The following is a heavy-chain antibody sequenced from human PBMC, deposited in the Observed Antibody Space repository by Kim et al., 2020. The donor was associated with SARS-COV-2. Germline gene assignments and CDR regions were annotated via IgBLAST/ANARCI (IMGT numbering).Heavy chain of an antibody. CDR3: ASTFRIAARPDYRIDI. Sequence: GESLQISCKGSGYSFTSYWIGWVRQMPGKGLEWMGIIYPGDSDTRYSPSFQGQVTISADKSISTAYLQWSSLKASDTAMYYCASTFRIAARPDYRIDIWGQGTMVTVSS. CDR2: IYPGDSDT. V-gene: IGHV5-51*01. J-gene: IGHJ3*02. D-gene: IGHD6-6*01. CDR1: GYSFTSYW.